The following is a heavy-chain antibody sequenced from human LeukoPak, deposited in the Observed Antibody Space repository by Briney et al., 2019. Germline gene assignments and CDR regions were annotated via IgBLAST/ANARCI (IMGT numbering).Heavy chain of an antibody. CDR1: GFTFSSYW. CDR3: ARDLYPV. J-gene: IGHJ6*02. CDR2: ISSSSSTI. Sequence: GGSLRLSCAASGFTFSSYWMSWVRQAPGKGLEWVSYISSSSSTIYYADSVKGRFTISRDNAKNSLYLQMNSLRAEDTAVYYCARDLYPVWGQGTTVTVSS. V-gene: IGHV3-48*04.